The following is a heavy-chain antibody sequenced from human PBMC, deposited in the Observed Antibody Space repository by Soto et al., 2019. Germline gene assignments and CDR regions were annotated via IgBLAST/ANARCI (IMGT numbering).Heavy chain of an antibody. CDR1: GFTFSSYG. Sequence: QVQLVESGGGVVQPGRSLRLSCAASGFTFSSYGMHWVRQAPGKGLEWVADIWYDGSNKYYADSVKGRFTISRDNSKNTLYLQMNSLRAEDTAVYYCARDYYYDSSGYSLDAFDIWGQGTMVTVSS. D-gene: IGHD3-22*01. J-gene: IGHJ3*02. CDR3: ARDYYYDSSGYSLDAFDI. V-gene: IGHV3-33*01. CDR2: IWYDGSNK.